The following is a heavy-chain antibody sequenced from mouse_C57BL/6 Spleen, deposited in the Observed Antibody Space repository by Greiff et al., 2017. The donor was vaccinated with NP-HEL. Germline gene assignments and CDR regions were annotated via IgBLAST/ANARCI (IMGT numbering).Heavy chain of an antibody. D-gene: IGHD1-1*01. V-gene: IGHV1-5*01. CDR1: GYTFTSYW. J-gene: IGHJ2*01. CDR3: PITTGVATGAFDY. CDR2: IYPGNSDT. Sequence: VQLQQSGTVLARPGASVKMSCKTSGYTFTSYWMHWVKQRPGQGLEWIGAIYPGNSDTSNNQKFKGKAKLTAVTSASTAYLELSSLTNEDSAVYYCPITTGVATGAFDYWGQGTTLTVSS.